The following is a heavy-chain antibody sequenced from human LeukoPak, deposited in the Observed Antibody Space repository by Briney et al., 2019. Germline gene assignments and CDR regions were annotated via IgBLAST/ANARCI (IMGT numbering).Heavy chain of an antibody. V-gene: IGHV3-30-3*01. D-gene: IGHD4-17*01. CDR2: ISSDGSNK. CDR3: AKADGDHYFYGMDV. CDR1: GFTFNTYA. Sequence: GGSLRLSCAASGFTFNTYAMHWVRQAPGKGLEWVAVISSDGSNKYYEDSVKGRFTISRDNSKNTLFLQMNSLRAEDTAVYYCAKADGDHYFYGMDVWGQGTTVTVSS. J-gene: IGHJ6*02.